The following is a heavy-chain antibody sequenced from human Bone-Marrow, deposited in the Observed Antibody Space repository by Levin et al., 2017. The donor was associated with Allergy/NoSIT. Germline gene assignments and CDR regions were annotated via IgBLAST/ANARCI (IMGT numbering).Heavy chain of an antibody. J-gene: IGHJ4*02. CDR2: INTNTGNP. V-gene: IGHV7-4-1*02. CDR1: GYTFTTYA. Sequence: ASVTVSCQASGYTFTTYAMSWVRQAPGQGLEWMGWINTNTGNPTYAQGFTGRFVFSFDTSVSTAYLQISSLKAEDTAVYYCARARDCSGGRGYGDYWGQGTLVTVAA. D-gene: IGHD2-15*01. CDR3: ARARDCSGGRGYGDY.